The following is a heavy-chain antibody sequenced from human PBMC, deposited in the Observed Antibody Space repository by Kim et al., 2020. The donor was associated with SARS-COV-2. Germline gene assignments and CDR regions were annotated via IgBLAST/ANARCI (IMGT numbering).Heavy chain of an antibody. CDR3: AADLGYSSSWPGGMDV. CDR1: GFTFTSSA. Sequence: SVKVSCKASGFTFTSSAMQWVRQARGQRLEWIGWIVVGSGNTNYAQKFQERVTITRDMSTSTAYMELSSLRSEDTTVYYCAADLGYSSSWPGGMDVWGQGTTVTVSS. CDR2: IVVGSGNT. J-gene: IGHJ6*02. V-gene: IGHV1-58*02. D-gene: IGHD6-13*01.